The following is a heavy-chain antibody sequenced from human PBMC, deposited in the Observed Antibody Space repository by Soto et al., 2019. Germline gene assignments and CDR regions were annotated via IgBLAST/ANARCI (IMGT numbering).Heavy chain of an antibody. CDR2: ISYDGSNK. CDR3: ATDYYDSSGYYSCFGY. Sequence: QVQLVESGGGVVQPGRSLRLSCAASGFTFSSYGMHWVRQAPGKGLEWVAVISYDGSNKYYADSVKGRFTISRDNSKNRLYLQMNSLRAEDTAVYYCATDYYDSSGYYSCFGYWGQGTLVTVSS. V-gene: IGHV3-30*03. CDR1: GFTFSSYG. J-gene: IGHJ4*02. D-gene: IGHD3-22*01.